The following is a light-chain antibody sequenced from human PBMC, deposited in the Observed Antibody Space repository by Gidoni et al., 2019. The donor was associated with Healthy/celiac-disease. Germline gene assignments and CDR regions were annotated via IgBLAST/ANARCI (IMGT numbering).Light chain of an antibody. Sequence: DIVLTQSPGTLSLSPGERATLSCRASQSVSSSYLAWYQQKPGQAPRLLIDGASSRATGIPDRFSGSGSGTDFTLTISRLEPEDFAVEYCQQYGSSPPYTFGQGTKLEIK. CDR3: QQYGSSPPYT. J-gene: IGKJ2*01. V-gene: IGKV3-20*01. CDR2: GAS. CDR1: QSVSSSY.